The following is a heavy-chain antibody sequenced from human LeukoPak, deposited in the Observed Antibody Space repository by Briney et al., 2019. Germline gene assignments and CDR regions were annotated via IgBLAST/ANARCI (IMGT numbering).Heavy chain of an antibody. J-gene: IGHJ6*03. D-gene: IGHD6-13*01. V-gene: IGHV4-34*01. CDR1: GGSFSGYY. Sequence: SETLPLTCAVYGGSFSGYYWSWIRQPPGKGLEWIGEINHSGSTNYNPSLKSQVTISVDTSKNQFSLKLSSVTAADTAVYYCARIAAAAMDVWGKGTTVTVSS. CDR3: ARIAAAAMDV. CDR2: INHSGST.